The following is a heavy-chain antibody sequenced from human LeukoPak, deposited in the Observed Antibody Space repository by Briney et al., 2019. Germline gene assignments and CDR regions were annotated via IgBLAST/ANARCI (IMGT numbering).Heavy chain of an antibody. D-gene: IGHD3-10*01. CDR1: GFTFSSYA. CDR2: ISGSGGST. V-gene: IGHV3-23*01. CDR3: AKGMVFTMVRGATFDY. J-gene: IGHJ4*02. Sequence: GGSLRLSCAASGFTFSSYAMSWVRQAPGKGLEWVSAISGSGGSTYYADSVKGRFTISRDNSKNTLYLQMNSLRAEDTAVYYCAKGMVFTMVRGATFDYWGQGTMVTVSS.